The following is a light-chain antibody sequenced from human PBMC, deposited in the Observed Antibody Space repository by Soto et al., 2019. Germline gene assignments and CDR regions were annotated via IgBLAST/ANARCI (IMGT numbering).Light chain of an antibody. CDR1: SSNIGRNT. Sequence: QSVLTQPPSASGTPGQRVTISCSGSSSNIGRNTVNWYQQLPGTAPKLLIYSNNQRPSGVPDRFSGSKSGTSASLAISGLQSDDEADYYCAAWDDSLNGVFGGRTKLTVL. CDR3: AAWDDSLNGV. J-gene: IGLJ3*02. V-gene: IGLV1-44*01. CDR2: SNN.